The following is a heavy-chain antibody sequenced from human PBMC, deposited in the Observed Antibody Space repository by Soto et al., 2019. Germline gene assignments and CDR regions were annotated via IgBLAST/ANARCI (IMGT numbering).Heavy chain of an antibody. J-gene: IGHJ6*02. CDR3: ARVGIRITMIVAGGMDV. D-gene: IGHD3-22*01. V-gene: IGHV1-69*01. CDR1: GGTFSSYA. Sequence: QVQLVQSGAEVKKPGSSVKVSCKASGGTFSSYAISWVRQAPGQGLEWMGGIIPIFGTANYAQKFQGRVPITADECTRTAYMELSSLRSEDTAVYYCARVGIRITMIVAGGMDVWGQGTTVTVSS. CDR2: IIPIFGTA.